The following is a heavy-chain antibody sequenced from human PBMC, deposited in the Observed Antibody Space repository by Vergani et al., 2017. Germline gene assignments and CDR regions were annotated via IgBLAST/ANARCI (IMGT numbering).Heavy chain of an antibody. CDR2: IFYSGTT. D-gene: IGHD3-3*01. CDR1: GGSISSGDHC. CDR3: AAVSPRYYDFWSGYPDYYMDV. Sequence: QVQLQESGPGVVKPSQTLSLTCAVSGGSISSGDHCWTWIRQRPGKGLEWIGYIFYSGTTYDNPSLRSRLTISVDTSQNQFSLKLRSVTAADTAVYYCAAVSPRYYDFWSGYPDYYMDVWGK. V-gene: IGHV4-31*11. J-gene: IGHJ6*03.